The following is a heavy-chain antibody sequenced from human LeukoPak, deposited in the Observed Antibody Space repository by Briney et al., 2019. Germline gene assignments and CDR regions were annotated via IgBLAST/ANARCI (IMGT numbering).Heavy chain of an antibody. CDR3: ARDDDEYGDYPFDY. D-gene: IGHD4-17*01. Sequence: GGSLRLSCAGSGFTFSTYWMTWVRQAPGKGLEWVANINGAGSETYYADSVRGRFTISRDNAKNSLYLQMSSLRAEDTATYFCARDDDEYGDYPFDYWGQGTLVTVSS. CDR1: GFTFSTYW. V-gene: IGHV3-7*03. CDR2: INGAGSET. J-gene: IGHJ4*02.